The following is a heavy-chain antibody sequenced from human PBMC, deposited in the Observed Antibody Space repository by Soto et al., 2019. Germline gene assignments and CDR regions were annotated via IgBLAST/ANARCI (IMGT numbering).Heavy chain of an antibody. D-gene: IGHD2-15*01. CDR2: ISAYNGNT. CDR3: ARDRYCSGGSCYSGVGFDP. J-gene: IGHJ5*02. Sequence: ASVKVSCKASGYTFTSYGLSWVRQAPGQGLEWMGWISAYNGNTNYAQKLQGRVTMTTDTSTSTAYMELRSLRSDDTAVYYCARDRYCSGGSCYSGVGFDPWGQGTLVTVS. V-gene: IGHV1-18*01. CDR1: GYTFTSYG.